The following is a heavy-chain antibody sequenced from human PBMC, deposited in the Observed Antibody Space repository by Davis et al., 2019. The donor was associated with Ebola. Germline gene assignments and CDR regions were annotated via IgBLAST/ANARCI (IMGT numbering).Heavy chain of an antibody. J-gene: IGHJ3*02. V-gene: IGHV4-59*08. CDR2: IYDSGST. CDR3: ARGHGDYGNDAFDI. CDR1: GGSISSYY. Sequence: SETLSLTCTVSGGSISSYYWNWIRQSPGKGLEWIGYIYDSGSTYYSPSLKSRVTISLDTSKNQFSLNLTSVTAADTGVYYCARGHGDYGNDAFDIWGQGTMVTVSS. D-gene: IGHD4-17*01.